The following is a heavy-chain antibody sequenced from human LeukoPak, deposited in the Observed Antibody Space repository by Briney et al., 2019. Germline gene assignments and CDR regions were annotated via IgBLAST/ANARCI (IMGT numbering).Heavy chain of an antibody. Sequence: SETLPLTCTVSGGSISSYYWSWIRQPPGKGLEWIGYIYYSGSTNYNPSLKSRVTISVDTSKNQFSLKLSSVAAADTAVYYCAKRSYGSGSHDYWGQGTLVTVSS. CDR3: AKRSYGSGSHDY. D-gene: IGHD3-10*01. J-gene: IGHJ4*02. CDR1: GGSISSYY. CDR2: IYYSGST. V-gene: IGHV4-59*01.